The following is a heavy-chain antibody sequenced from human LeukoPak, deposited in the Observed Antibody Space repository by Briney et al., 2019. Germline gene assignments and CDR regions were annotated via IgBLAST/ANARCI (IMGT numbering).Heavy chain of an antibody. D-gene: IGHD4-23*01. Sequence: SVKVSCKASGGTFSSYAISWVRQAPGQGLEWMGRIIPILGIANYAQKFQGRVTITADKSTSTAYMELSSLRSEDTAVYYCARGATVAKGLDYWGQGTLVTVSS. J-gene: IGHJ4*02. CDR3: ARGATVAKGLDY. CDR1: GGTFSSYA. V-gene: IGHV1-69*04. CDR2: IIPILGIA.